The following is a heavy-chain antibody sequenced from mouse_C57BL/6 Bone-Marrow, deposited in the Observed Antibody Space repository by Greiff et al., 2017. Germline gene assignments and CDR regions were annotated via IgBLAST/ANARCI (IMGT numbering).Heavy chain of an antibody. V-gene: IGHV5-17*01. CDR3: ARIYYCNFSWFAY. J-gene: IGHJ3*01. CDR2: ISSGSSTI. D-gene: IGHD2-1*01. CDR1: GFTFSDYG. Sequence: EVKLMESGGGLVKPGGSLKLSCAASGFTFSDYGMHWVRQAPEKGLEWVAYISSGSSTIYYDDKVKGRFTISRDNAKNTLCLQMTSLRSEYTAMYFCARIYYCNFSWFAYWGQGTLVTVSA.